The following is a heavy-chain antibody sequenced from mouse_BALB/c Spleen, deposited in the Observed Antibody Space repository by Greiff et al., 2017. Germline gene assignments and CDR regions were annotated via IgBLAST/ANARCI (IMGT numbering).Heavy chain of an antibody. CDR3: ARRGGKPFAMDY. V-gene: IGHV1-80*01. CDR1: GYAFSSYW. Sequence: VQLQQSGAELVRPGSSVKISCKASGYAFSSYWMNWVKQRPGQGLEWIGQIYPGDGDTNYNGKFKGKATLTADKSSSTAYMQLSSLTSEDSAVYFCARRGGKPFAMDYWGQGTSVTVSS. CDR2: IYPGDGDT. D-gene: IGHD2-1*01. J-gene: IGHJ4*01.